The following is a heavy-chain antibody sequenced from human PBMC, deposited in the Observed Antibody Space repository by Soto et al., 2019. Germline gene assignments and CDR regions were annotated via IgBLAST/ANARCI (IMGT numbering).Heavy chain of an antibody. CDR1: GFTVQNYQ. Sequence: GGSLRLSCAASGFTVQNYQMNWVRQAPGKGLEWVSVIYSGGVTYYPDSVKGRFTTIRDTSKNTVYLQMNSLRADDTAMYYCARDPSTTGYYGLDVWGQGTTVTVSS. CDR2: IYSGGVT. CDR3: ARDPSTTGYYGLDV. V-gene: IGHV3-53*01. J-gene: IGHJ6*02.